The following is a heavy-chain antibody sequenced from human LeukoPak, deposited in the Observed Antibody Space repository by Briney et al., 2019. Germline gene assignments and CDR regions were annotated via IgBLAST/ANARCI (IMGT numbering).Heavy chain of an antibody. CDR2: IIPILGIA. V-gene: IGHV1-69*04. J-gene: IGHJ4*02. CDR1: GGTFSSYA. Sequence: ASVKVSCKASGGTFSSYAISWVRQAPGQGLEWMGRIIPILGIANYAQKFQGRVTLTRDTSISTAYMELSSLRSEDTAVYYCARGFLGYDSSDYDFSYYWGQGTLVTVSS. CDR3: ARGFLGYDSSDYDFSYY. D-gene: IGHD3-22*01.